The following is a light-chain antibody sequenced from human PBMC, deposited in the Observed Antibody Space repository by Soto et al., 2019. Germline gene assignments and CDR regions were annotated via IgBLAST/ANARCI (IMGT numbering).Light chain of an antibody. J-gene: IGKJ2*01. Sequence: EIVLTQSPGTLSLSPGERATLSCTASQTIVSSYLAWYQHKAGQAPRLLIYGPSSMATGIPDRFSGSGSGTDFTLTISRLEPEDFAVYYCQQYGDPPYTFGQGTKVEIK. V-gene: IGKV3-20*01. CDR2: GPS. CDR3: QQYGDPPYT. CDR1: QTIVSSY.